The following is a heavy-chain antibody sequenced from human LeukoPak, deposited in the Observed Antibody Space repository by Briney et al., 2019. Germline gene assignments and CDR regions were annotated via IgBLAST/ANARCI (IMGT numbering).Heavy chain of an antibody. CDR3: AKEVRYGDFFSGDFDY. CDR2: ISYDGSNK. D-gene: IGHD4-17*01. Sequence: PGGSLRLSCAASGFTFSNAWMSWVRQAPGKGLEWVAVISYDGSNKYYADSVKGRFTISRDNSKNTLYLQMNSLRAEDTAVYYCAKEVRYGDFFSGDFDYWGQGTLVTVSS. CDR1: GFTFSNAW. J-gene: IGHJ4*02. V-gene: IGHV3-30*18.